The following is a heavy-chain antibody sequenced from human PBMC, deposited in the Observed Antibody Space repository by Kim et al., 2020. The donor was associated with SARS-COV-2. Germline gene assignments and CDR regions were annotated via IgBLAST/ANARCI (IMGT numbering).Heavy chain of an antibody. CDR3: ARRAESSWSDY. CDR2: INHSGST. CDR1: GGSFSGYY. J-gene: IGHJ4*02. V-gene: IGHV4-34*01. D-gene: IGHD6-13*01. Sequence: SETLSLTCAVYGGSFSGYYWSWIRQPPGKGLEWIGEINHSGSTNYNPSLKSRVTISVDTSKNQFSLKLSSVTAADTAVYYCARRAESSWSDYWGQGTLVTVSS.